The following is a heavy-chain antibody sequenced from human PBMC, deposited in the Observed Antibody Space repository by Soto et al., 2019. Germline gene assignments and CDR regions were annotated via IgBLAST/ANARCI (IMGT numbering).Heavy chain of an antibody. CDR3: ARWPDGYYYYGMDV. V-gene: IGHV1-8*01. Sequence: QVQLVQSRDEVKKPGASVKVSCKASGYTFTSYDINWVRQATGQGLEWMGWMNPNSGNTGYAQKFQGRVTMTRNTSISTAYMELSSLRSEDTAVYYCARWPDGYYYYGMDVWGQGTTVTVSS. CDR2: MNPNSGNT. CDR1: GYTFTSYD. J-gene: IGHJ6*02.